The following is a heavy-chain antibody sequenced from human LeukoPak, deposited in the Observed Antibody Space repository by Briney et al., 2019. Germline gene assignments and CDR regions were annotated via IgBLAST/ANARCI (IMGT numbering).Heavy chain of an antibody. J-gene: IGHJ4*02. CDR2: ISSSGSTI. D-gene: IGHD4-23*01. V-gene: IGHV3-48*03. CDR3: ARGARKGDDYGGFFDY. Sequence: GGSLRLSCAASGFTFSSYEMNWVRQAPGKGLEWVSYISSSGSTIYYADSVKGRFTISRDNSKNTLFLQMNSLRAEDTAVYYCARGARKGDDYGGFFDYWGQGTLVTVSS. CDR1: GFTFSSYE.